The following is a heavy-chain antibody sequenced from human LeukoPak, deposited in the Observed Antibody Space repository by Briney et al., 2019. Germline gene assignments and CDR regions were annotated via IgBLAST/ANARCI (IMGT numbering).Heavy chain of an antibody. CDR1: GGSISSGDYY. J-gene: IGHJ4*02. CDR3: ARVAGPTVIQN. D-gene: IGHD4-17*01. CDR2: IYYSGST. Sequence: TSETLSLTCTVSGGSISSGDYYWSWIRQPPGKGLEWIGYIYYSGSTYYNPSLKSRVTISVDTSKNQFSLKLSSVTAADTAVYYCARVAGPTVIQNWGQGTLVTVSS. V-gene: IGHV4-30-4*01.